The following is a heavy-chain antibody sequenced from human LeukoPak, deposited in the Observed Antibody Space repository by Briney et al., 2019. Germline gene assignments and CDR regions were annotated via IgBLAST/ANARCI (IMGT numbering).Heavy chain of an antibody. Sequence: GASVKVSCKASGGTFSSYAISWVRQAPGQGLEWMGGIIPIFGTANYAQKFQGRVTMTRNTSISTAYMELSSLRSEDTAVYYCARGYLPYYYDSSGYYYDYWGQGTLVTVSS. J-gene: IGHJ4*02. CDR3: ARGYLPYYYDSSGYYYDY. CDR2: IIPIFGTA. CDR1: GGTFSSYA. V-gene: IGHV1-69*05. D-gene: IGHD3-22*01.